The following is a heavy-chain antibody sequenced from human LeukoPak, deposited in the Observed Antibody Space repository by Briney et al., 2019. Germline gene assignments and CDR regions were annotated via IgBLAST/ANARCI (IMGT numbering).Heavy chain of an antibody. CDR3: ARDCSGGSCYGAFDI. Sequence: SQTLSLTCTGSGASIRSGDYYWSWIRQPPGKGLERIGYIYDSGSTYYNPSLKSRITISVDTSENRFSLKLSSVTATDTAVYYCARDCSGGSCYGAFDIWGQGTMVTVSS. V-gene: IGHV4-30-4*01. CDR2: IYDSGST. CDR1: GASIRSGDYY. D-gene: IGHD2-15*01. J-gene: IGHJ3*02.